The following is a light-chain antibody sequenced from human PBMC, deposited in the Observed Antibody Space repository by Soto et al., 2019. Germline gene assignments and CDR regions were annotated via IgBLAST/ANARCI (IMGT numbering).Light chain of an antibody. CDR2: GAS. Sequence: ETVLTQSPGTLSLSPGERATLFCRASQSVRSSYLAWYQQKPGQAPRLLIYGASSRATGIPDRFSGSGSGTDFTLSISRLEPEDFAVYYCQQHGSSPPLWTFGQGTKVEIK. CDR3: QQHGSSPPLWT. V-gene: IGKV3-20*01. CDR1: QSVRSSY. J-gene: IGKJ1*01.